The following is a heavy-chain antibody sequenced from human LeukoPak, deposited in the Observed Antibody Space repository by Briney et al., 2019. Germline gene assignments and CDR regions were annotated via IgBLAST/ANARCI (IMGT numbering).Heavy chain of an antibody. J-gene: IGHJ4*02. CDR2: INPNSGAT. CDR1: GYAFTDSY. V-gene: IGHV1-2*02. Sequence: ASVTVSCKASGYAFTDSYMHWVRQAPGQALEWMGWINPNSGATNYAQNFQGRVTMTRDTSISTAYMELSRLRSDDTAVYYCARGRNIEMTTMSGGSDYWGQGTLVTVSS. CDR3: ARGRNIEMTTMSGGSDY. D-gene: IGHD5-24*01.